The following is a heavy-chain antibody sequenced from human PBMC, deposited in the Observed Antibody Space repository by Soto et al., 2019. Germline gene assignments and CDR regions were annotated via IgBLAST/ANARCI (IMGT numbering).Heavy chain of an antibody. CDR1: GFTVSSNY. J-gene: IGHJ4*02. CDR3: AKEGGLSGSYYISSSYYFDY. Sequence: GGSLRLSCAASGFTVSSNYMSWVRQAPGKGLEWVSVIYSGGDTYYADSVRGRFTISRDNSKNTLYLQMNSLRAEDTSVYYCAKEGGLSGSYYISSSYYFDYWGQGTLVTVSS. D-gene: IGHD1-26*01. CDR2: IYSGGDT. V-gene: IGHV3-53*05.